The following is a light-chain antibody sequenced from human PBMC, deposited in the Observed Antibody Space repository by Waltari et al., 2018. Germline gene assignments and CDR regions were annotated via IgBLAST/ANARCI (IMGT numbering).Light chain of an antibody. J-gene: IGLJ1*01. V-gene: IGLV3-21*02. Sequence: SYVLTQPPSVSVAPGQTARIPCGGSNIGRYTVHWYQQRPGQAPLLVVYDDSARPSGGPGRFAGSNSGGVATLTISRVEAGDEAEYYCLVWDTSSEQFVFGAGTKVTVL. CDR3: LVWDTSSEQFV. CDR2: DDS. CDR1: NIGRYT.